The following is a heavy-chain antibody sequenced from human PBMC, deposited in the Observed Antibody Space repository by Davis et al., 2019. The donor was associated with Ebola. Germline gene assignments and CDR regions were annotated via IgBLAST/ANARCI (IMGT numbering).Heavy chain of an antibody. CDR2: IIPILSIA. V-gene: IGHV1-69*04. CDR3: ASGIAAAGESEYYYYYGMDV. J-gene: IGHJ6*02. D-gene: IGHD6-13*01. Sequence: AASVKVSCKASGGTFSSYAISWVRQAPGQGLEWMGRIIPILSIANYAQKFQGRVTITADKSTSTAYMELSSLRSEDTAVYYCASGIAAAGESEYYYYYGMDVWGQGTTVTVSS. CDR1: GGTFSSYA.